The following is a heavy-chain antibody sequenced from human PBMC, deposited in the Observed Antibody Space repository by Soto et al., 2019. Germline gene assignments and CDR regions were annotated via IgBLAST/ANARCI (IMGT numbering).Heavy chain of an antibody. CDR2: IYYSGST. D-gene: IGHD6-13*01. J-gene: IGHJ4*02. V-gene: IGHV4-39*01. CDR1: GGSISSSSYY. Sequence: SETLSLTCTVSGGSISSSSYYWGWIRQPPGKGLEWIGSIYYSGSTYYNPSLKSRVTISVDTSKDQFSLKLSSVTAADTAVYYCARLGYAQLVPDYWGQGTLVTVSS. CDR3: ARLGYAQLVPDY.